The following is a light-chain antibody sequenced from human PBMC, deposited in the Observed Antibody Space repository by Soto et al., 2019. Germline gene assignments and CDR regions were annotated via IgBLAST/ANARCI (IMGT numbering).Light chain of an antibody. CDR2: LEGSGSF. Sequence: QAVVTQSSSASASLGSSVRLTCTLSSGHSSYIIAWHQQQPGKAPRYLMNLEGSGSFNKGSGVPDRFSGSSSGADRCLTISNLQSEDEADYYCETWDSNTHVFGTGTKVTVL. V-gene: IGLV4-60*03. CDR1: SGHSSYI. J-gene: IGLJ1*01. CDR3: ETWDSNTHV.